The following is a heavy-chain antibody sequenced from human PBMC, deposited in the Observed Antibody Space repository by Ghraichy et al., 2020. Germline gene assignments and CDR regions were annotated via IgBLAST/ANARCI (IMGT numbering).Heavy chain of an antibody. Sequence: SETLSLTCAVSGGSISRGGYSWSWIRQPPGKGLEWIGYIYHSGSTYYNPSLKSRVTISVDRSKNQFSLKLSSVTAADTAVYYCARASTVTTNYFDYWGQGTLVTVSS. CDR1: GGSISRGGYS. CDR3: ARASTVTTNYFDY. CDR2: IYHSGST. J-gene: IGHJ4*02. D-gene: IGHD4-17*01. V-gene: IGHV4-30-2*01.